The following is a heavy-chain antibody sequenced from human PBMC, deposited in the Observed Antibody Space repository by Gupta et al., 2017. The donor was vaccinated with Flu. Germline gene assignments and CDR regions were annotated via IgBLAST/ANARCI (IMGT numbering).Heavy chain of an antibody. V-gene: IGHV3-23*01. D-gene: IGHD4-11*01. CDR3: AKLTTD. CDR1: GFTFNSSP. CDR2: ISGSGIKT. J-gene: IGHJ4*02. Sequence: EVQLLESGGRVVPPGGSLRLSCATSGFTFNSSPMTWVRQAPGKGLEWVADISGSGIKTYYADSVKGRFTISRDNSNNIVHLQMNNLRADDTAVYFCAKLTTDWGQGTLVTVSS.